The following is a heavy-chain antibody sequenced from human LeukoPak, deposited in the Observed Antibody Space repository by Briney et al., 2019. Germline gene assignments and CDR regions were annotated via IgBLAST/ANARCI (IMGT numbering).Heavy chain of an antibody. V-gene: IGHV3-73*01. CDR1: GFTFSDSA. CDR2: IRSKANSYAT. CDR3: TRRGGSELGAFDI. D-gene: IGHD1-26*01. Sequence: PAGSLRLSCAASGFTFSDSAMHWVRQASGKGLEWVGRIRSKANSYATAYAASVKGRFTISRDDSKNTAYLQMNSLKTEDTAVYYCTRRGGSELGAFDIWGQGTMVTVSS. J-gene: IGHJ3*02.